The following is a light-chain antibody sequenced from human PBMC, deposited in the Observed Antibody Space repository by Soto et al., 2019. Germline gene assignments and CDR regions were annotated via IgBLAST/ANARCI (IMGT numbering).Light chain of an antibody. J-gene: IGLJ3*02. Sequence: QSVLTQPPSASGTPGQRVTISCSGSSSNIGSNYVYWYQQLPGTAPKLLIYSNNQGPSGVPDRFSGSKSGTSASLAISGLRSEDEADYYCAAWDDSLSGWVFGGGTKVTVL. CDR2: SNN. V-gene: IGLV1-47*02. CDR3: AAWDDSLSGWV. CDR1: SSNIGSNY.